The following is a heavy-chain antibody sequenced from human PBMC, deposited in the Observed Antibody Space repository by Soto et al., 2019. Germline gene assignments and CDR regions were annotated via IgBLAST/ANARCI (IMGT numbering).Heavy chain of an antibody. CDR3: ARDVTPGTSPWSLDAVDL. CDR2: IKRDGGEK. D-gene: IGHD3-10*01. V-gene: IGHV3-7*04. J-gene: IGHJ3*01. Sequence: EAQLVDSGGGLVQPGGSMRLSCDASGFTFGSYWKTWVRQAPGKGLEWVANIKRDGGEKSYLDSVRDRFTITRDNVGNSLSLQMNRLRVEDSALYCCARDVTPGTSPWSLDAVDLWGQGTMVTVSS. CDR1: GFTFGSYW.